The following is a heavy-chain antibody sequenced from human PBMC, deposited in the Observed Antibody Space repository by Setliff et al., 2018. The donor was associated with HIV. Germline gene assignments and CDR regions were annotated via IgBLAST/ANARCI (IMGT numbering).Heavy chain of an antibody. Sequence: ASVKVSCKASGYIFSTYGISWVRQAPGQGLEWMGWISASNGNTHYAQKVQGRVTLTTDTSTNTAYMELRSLRSDGAAVYYCAKTTPQPHYYYYVDVWGKGTTVTVS. J-gene: IGHJ6*03. CDR3: AKTTPQPHYYYYVDV. CDR1: GYIFSTYG. V-gene: IGHV1-18*01. D-gene: IGHD4-17*01. CDR2: ISASNGNT.